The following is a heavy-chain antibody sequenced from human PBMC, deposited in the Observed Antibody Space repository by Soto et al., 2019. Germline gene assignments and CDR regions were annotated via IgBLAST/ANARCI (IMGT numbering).Heavy chain of an antibody. CDR1: GYTFPNYG. Sequence: QVQLVQSGVEVKKPGASVKVSCKASGYTFPNYGINWLRQAPGQGLEWMGWISAYNGNTDYAQKLQGRVTMTTDTSTTTAYMEVTNLRSDDTAVYSGARDVIPSCGSDCYPGYCHHWGQGTVVIVSS. CDR2: ISAYNGNT. CDR3: ARDVIPSCGSDCYPGYCHH. D-gene: IGHD2-21*02. V-gene: IGHV1-18*04. J-gene: IGHJ1*01.